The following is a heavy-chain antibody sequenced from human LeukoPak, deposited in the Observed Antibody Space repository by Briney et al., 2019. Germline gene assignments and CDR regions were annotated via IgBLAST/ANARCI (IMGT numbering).Heavy chain of an antibody. D-gene: IGHD3-22*01. CDR1: GCSISSYY. CDR3: ATRIYDYDSSGYSADFDY. CDR2: MYYSGST. V-gene: IGHV4-59*01. J-gene: IGHJ4*02. Sequence: SETLSLTCTVSGCSISSYYWRWIRQPPGKGLLWCGYMYYSGSTNYNPSLKSRVTISVDTSKNHFSLKLSSVTAADTAVYYCATRIYDYDSSGYSADFDYWGQGTLVTVSS.